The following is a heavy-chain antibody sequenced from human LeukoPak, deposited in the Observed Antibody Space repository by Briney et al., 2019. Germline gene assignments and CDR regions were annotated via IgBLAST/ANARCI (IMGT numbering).Heavy chain of an antibody. Sequence: ASVKVSCKASAYTFTSYGISWVRQAPGQGLEWMGWISAYNGNTNYAQKLQGRVTMTTDTSTSTAYMEPRSLRSDDTAVYYCARDSRIAAAGTFDYWGQGTLVTVSS. V-gene: IGHV1-18*01. D-gene: IGHD6-13*01. CDR1: AYTFTSYG. CDR3: ARDSRIAAAGTFDY. J-gene: IGHJ4*02. CDR2: ISAYNGNT.